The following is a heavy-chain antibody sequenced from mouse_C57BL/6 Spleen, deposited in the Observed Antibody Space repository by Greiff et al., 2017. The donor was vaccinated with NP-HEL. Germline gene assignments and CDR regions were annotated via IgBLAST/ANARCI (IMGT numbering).Heavy chain of an antibody. V-gene: IGHV1-55*01. Sequence: QVQLQQPGAELVKPGASVKMSCKASGYTFTSYWLTWVKQRPGQGLEWIGDIYPGSGSTNYNEKFKSKATLTVDTASSTAYMQLSSLTSEDTAVYYCARHEYLRYYAMDYWGQGTSVTVSS. CDR3: ARHEYLRYYAMDY. J-gene: IGHJ4*01. CDR1: GYTFTSYW. D-gene: IGHD5-1*01. CDR2: IYPGSGST.